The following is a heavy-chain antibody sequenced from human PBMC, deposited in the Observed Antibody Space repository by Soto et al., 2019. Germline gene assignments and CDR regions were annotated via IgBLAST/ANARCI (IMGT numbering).Heavy chain of an antibody. J-gene: IGHJ2*01. D-gene: IGHD6-19*01. CDR1: GGTFSRHS. Sequence: QVQMVQSGAEVKKPGSSARVSCKVSGGTFSRHSISWVRQAPGQGLEWMGGIIPIFDATQYAQKFQCRLTISAVQWKTAFHSGLPSPRPEDTDTYYCTLEFTSASASGGR. CDR2: IIPIFDAT. CDR3: TLEFTSASAS. V-gene: IGHV1-69*01.